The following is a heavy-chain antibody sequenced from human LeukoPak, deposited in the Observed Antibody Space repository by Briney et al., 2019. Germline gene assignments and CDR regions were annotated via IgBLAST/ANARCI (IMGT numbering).Heavy chain of an antibody. D-gene: IGHD4-17*01. Sequence: ASVKVSCKASGYTFTGNFIHWVRQAPGQGLEWMGWINPNSGGTNYAQKFQGRVTMTRDTTISTAYLERSRLRSDDTAVYYCARGGRDYGDYIWGIGIDYWGQGTLVTVSS. CDR1: GYTFTGNF. CDR2: INPNSGGT. V-gene: IGHV1-2*02. CDR3: ARGGRDYGDYIWGIGIDY. J-gene: IGHJ4*02.